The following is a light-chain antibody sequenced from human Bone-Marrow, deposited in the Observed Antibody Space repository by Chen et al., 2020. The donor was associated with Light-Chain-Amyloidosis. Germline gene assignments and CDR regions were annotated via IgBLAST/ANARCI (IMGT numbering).Light chain of an antibody. CDR2: DDS. Sequence: SYVLTQPSSVSVAPGQTATIACGGNNIGSTSVHWYQQTPGQAPLLVVYDDSDRPSGIPARLTGSTSGNTATLTISRVEAGDEADYYCQVWDRSSDRPVFGGGTQLTVL. V-gene: IGLV3-21*02. CDR1: NIGSTS. CDR3: QVWDRSSDRPV. J-gene: IGLJ3*02.